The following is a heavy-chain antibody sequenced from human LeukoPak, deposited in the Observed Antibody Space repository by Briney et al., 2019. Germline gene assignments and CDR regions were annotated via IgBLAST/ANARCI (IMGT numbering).Heavy chain of an antibody. CDR1: GGSIGIYY. CDR2: VHNSGST. Sequence: PSETLSLTCSVSGGSIGIYYWSWIRQPPGKGLEWIGYVHNSGSTYYNPSLKSRVTMSLDTSKSQFSLKLNSVTAADTAVYYCARLPDYYDNSDYYPFWGQGTLVTVSS. V-gene: IGHV4-59*08. D-gene: IGHD3-22*01. J-gene: IGHJ4*02. CDR3: ARLPDYYDNSDYYPF.